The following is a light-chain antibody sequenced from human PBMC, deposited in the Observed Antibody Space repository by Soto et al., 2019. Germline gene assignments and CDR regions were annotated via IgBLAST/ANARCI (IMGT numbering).Light chain of an antibody. V-gene: IGKV3-20*01. CDR1: QSVSSN. J-gene: IGKJ5*01. CDR3: QQQGRSWIT. Sequence: PATLSVSPGERATLSCRASQSVSSNLAWYXXRXGXXXRXXXYGASTRATGIPDRFSGSGSGTDFTLTISRLEPEDFAVYYCQQQGRSWITFGQGTRLQIK. CDR2: GAS.